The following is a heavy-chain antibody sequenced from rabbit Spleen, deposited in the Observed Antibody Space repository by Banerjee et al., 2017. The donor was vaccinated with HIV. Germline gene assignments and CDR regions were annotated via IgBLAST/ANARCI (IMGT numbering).Heavy chain of an antibody. D-gene: IGHD6-1*01. CDR1: GFDFSSYY. V-gene: IGHV1S7*01. CDR3: VREAGYGGYGDGNL. J-gene: IGHJ4*01. CDR2: IVPIFGVT. Sequence: QSLEESGGGLVQPGGSLTLSCKASGFDFSSYYMTWVRQAPGKGLEWIGYIVPIFGVTYYANWVNGRFTISSHNAQNTLYLQLNSLTAADTATYFCVREAGYGGYGDGNLWGQGTLVTVS.